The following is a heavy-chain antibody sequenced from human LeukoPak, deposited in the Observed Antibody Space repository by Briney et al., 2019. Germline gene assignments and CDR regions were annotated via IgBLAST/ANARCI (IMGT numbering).Heavy chain of an antibody. V-gene: IGHV4-39*01. J-gene: IGHJ4*02. CDR2: IYYSGST. CDR1: GGSISSSSYY. D-gene: IGHD5-12*01. Sequence: PSETLSLTCTVSGGSISSSSYYWGWIRQPPGKGLEWIGSIYYSGSTYYNPSLKSRVTISVDTSKNQFSLKLSSVTAADTAVYYCARGPRGWLQFYFDYWGQGTLVTVSS. CDR3: ARGPRGWLQFYFDY.